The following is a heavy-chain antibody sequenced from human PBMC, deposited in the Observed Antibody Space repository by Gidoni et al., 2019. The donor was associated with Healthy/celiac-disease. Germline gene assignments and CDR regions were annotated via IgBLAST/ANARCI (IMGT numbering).Heavy chain of an antibody. CDR3: AKTTDTAMGEYYFDY. Sequence: EVQLLESGGGLVQPGVSLRPSCAASGFTISSYAMSWVRQAPGMGLEWVSAISGSGGSTYYADSVKGRFTISRDNSKNTLYLQMNSLRAEDTAVYYCAKTTDTAMGEYYFDYWGQGTLVTVSS. D-gene: IGHD5-18*01. J-gene: IGHJ4*02. V-gene: IGHV3-23*01. CDR1: GFTISSYA. CDR2: ISGSGGST.